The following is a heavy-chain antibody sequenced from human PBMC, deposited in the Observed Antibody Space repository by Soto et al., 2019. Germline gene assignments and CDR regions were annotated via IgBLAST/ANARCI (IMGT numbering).Heavy chain of an antibody. CDR3: ARQRGGASGWNFDY. CDR1: GGSISSGGSY. J-gene: IGHJ4*02. D-gene: IGHD6-25*01. Sequence: QLQLQESGPGLVKPSETLSLTCTVSGGSISSGGSYWGWIRQPPGKGLEWIGTISYSGSTYYNPSLRSRVAISVDTSKNQFSLKLSSVTAVDTAIYYCARQRGGASGWNFDYWGQGTLVTVSS. CDR2: ISYSGST. V-gene: IGHV4-39*01.